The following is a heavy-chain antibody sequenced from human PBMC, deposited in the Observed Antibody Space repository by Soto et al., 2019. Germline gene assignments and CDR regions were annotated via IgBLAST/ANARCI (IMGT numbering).Heavy chain of an antibody. CDR1: GFSFSISP. J-gene: IGHJ4*02. Sequence: QVQLVESGGGVVQPGRSLRLSCAASGFSFSISPMHWVRQAPGKGPEWVALISYDGTNKFYAGSVKGRFTISRDNSKSTLYLQVDSLRPEDAALYYCARDPKTSGGQHWAFNYFDSWGQGTLVTVSS. CDR3: ARDPKTSGGQHWAFNYFDS. V-gene: IGHV3-30-3*01. CDR2: ISYDGTNK. D-gene: IGHD7-27*01.